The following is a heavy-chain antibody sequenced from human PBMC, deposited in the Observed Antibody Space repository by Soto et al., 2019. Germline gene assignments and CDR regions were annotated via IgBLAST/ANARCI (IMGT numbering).Heavy chain of an antibody. CDR3: ESTYGDVFTRSYYGMDV. Sequence: QVQLVQAGAEVKKPGSSVKVSCKAAGCTFSSYAISWVRHAPGQGLEWMGGIIPIFGTANYAQKFQGRVTITADESTSTAYMELSSLRSEDTAVYYCESTYGDVFTRSYYGMDVWGQGTTVTVSS. CDR2: IIPIFGTA. J-gene: IGHJ6*02. V-gene: IGHV1-69*01. CDR1: GCTFSSYA. D-gene: IGHD4-17*01.